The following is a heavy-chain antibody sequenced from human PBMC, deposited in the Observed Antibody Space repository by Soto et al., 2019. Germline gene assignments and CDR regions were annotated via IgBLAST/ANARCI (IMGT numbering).Heavy chain of an antibody. V-gene: IGHV3-13*04. J-gene: IGHJ4*02. CDR2: IGTAGDA. CDR3: ARAFITGVLDY. CDR1: GFTFSSYD. D-gene: IGHD3-10*01. Sequence: EVQLVESGGGLVQPGGSLRLSCAASGFTFSSYDMHWVRQVPGKGLEWVSAIGTAGDAYYPNSVKGRFTITRENAKNSLSLQMNILRAGDTAVYYCARAFITGVLDYWGQGALVSVAS.